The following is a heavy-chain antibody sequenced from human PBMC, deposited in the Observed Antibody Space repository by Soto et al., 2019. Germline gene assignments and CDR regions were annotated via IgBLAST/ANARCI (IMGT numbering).Heavy chain of an antibody. CDR2: ISYDGSNK. CDR1: GFTFSSYA. D-gene: IGHD3-3*01. Sequence: GGSLRLSCADSGFTFSSYAMHWVRQAPGKGLEWVAVISYDGSNKYYAAPVKGRFTISRDDSKNTLYLQMNSLKTEDTAVYYCTTDRRITIFGVVTGMDVWGQGTTVTVSS. J-gene: IGHJ6*02. CDR3: TTDRRITIFGVVTGMDV. V-gene: IGHV3-30-3*01.